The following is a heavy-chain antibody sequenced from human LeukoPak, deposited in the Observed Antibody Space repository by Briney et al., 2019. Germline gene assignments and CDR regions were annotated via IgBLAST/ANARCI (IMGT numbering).Heavy chain of an antibody. D-gene: IGHD2-2*02. CDR2: VYPGDSDT. J-gene: IGHJ6*03. CDR1: GYSFTSYW. V-gene: IGHV5-51*01. CDR3: ARTAIVVVPAAIVPYYYMDV. Sequence: PGESLKISCKGSGYSFTSYWIGWVRQMPGKGLEGMGIVYPGDSDTRYSPSFQGQVTISADKSISTAYLQWSSLKTSDTAMYYCARTAIVVVPAAIVPYYYMDVWGKGTTVTVSS.